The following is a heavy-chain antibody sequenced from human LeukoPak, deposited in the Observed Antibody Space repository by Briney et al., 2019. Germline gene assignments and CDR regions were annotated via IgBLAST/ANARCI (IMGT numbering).Heavy chain of an antibody. V-gene: IGHV5-10-1*01. CDR2: IDPSDSYT. CDR1: GYSFTSYW. D-gene: IGHD2-2*01. CDR3: ARLNVVVPAAIRYYGTDV. J-gene: IGHJ6*02. Sequence: GESLKISCKGSGYSFTSYWISWVRQMPGKGLEWMGRIDPSDSYTNYSPSFQGHVTISADKSISTAYLRWSSLKASDTAMYYCARLNVVVPAAIRYYGTDVWGQGTTVTVSS.